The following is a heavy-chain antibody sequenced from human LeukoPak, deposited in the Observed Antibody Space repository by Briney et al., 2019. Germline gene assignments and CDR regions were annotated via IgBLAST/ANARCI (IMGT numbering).Heavy chain of an antibody. CDR2: IYYSGSS. D-gene: IGHD3-10*01. J-gene: IGHJ6*03. CDR1: GGSISPYY. Sequence: SETLSLTCTVSGGSISPYYWSWIRQPPGKGLEWIADIYYSGSSKYNPSLKIRITTSVDTSKNQLSLKLSPVTAADTALYYCARVGLGSASPTGNHYYLDVWGKGTTVTVSS. V-gene: IGHV4-59*01. CDR3: ARVGLGSASPTGNHYYLDV.